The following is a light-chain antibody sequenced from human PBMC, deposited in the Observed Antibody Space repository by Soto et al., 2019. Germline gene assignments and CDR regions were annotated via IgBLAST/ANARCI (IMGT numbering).Light chain of an antibody. Sequence: EIVLTQSPDTLSLSPGERATLSCRASQSVSSNYFAWYQQKSGQAPRLLIYGASSRASGIPDRFSGSASGTDFILTISRLETEDFALYYCQQYGTSPRTFGQGTKVEFK. J-gene: IGKJ1*01. CDR1: QSVSSNY. CDR2: GAS. CDR3: QQYGTSPRT. V-gene: IGKV3-20*01.